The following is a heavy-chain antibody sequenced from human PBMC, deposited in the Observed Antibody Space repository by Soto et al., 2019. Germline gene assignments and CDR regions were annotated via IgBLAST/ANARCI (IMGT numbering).Heavy chain of an antibody. CDR3: ANQGDYYYYGMDV. CDR2: IYSGGST. J-gene: IGHJ6*02. CDR1: GFTVSSNY. V-gene: IGHV3-53*01. D-gene: IGHD3-10*01. Sequence: GGSLRLSCAASGFTVSSNYMSWVRQAPGKGLEWVSVIYSGGSTYYADSVKGRFTISRDNSKNTLYLQMNSLRAEDTAVYYCANQGDYYYYGMDVWGQGTTVTVSS.